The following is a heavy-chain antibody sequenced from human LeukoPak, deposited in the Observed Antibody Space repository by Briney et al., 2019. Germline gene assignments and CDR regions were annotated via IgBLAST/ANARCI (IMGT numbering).Heavy chain of an antibody. D-gene: IGHD4-23*01. J-gene: IGHJ4*02. V-gene: IGHV1-2*02. CDR1: GYTFTDHY. CDR3: ARDRWELTY. CDR2: INPNSGGT. Sequence: ASVKVSCKASGYTFTDHYMHWVRQAPGQGLEWMGWINPNSGGTNSAQNFQGRVTMTRDTSISTAYMELSRLTFDDTAAYYCARDRWELTYWGQGTLVTVSS.